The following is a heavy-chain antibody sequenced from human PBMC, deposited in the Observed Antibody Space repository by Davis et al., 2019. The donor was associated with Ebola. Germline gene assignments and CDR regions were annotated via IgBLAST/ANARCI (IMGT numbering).Heavy chain of an antibody. D-gene: IGHD3-3*01. CDR3: AKGEVYYDFWSGYSGGWYFDL. Sequence: GESLKISCAASGFMFSSYWMSWVRQAPGKGLEWVANIKQDGSEKYYVDSVKGRFTISRDNSKNTLYLQMNSLRAEDTAVYYCAKGEVYYDFWSGYSGGWYFDLWGRGTLVTVSS. V-gene: IGHV3-7*03. CDR1: GFMFSSYW. J-gene: IGHJ2*01. CDR2: IKQDGSEK.